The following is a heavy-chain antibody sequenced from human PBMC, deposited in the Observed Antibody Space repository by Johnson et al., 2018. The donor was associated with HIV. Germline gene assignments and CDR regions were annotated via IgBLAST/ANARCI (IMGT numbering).Heavy chain of an antibody. CDR1: GFTFSTFSRNA. D-gene: IGHD3-10*01. Sequence: QVQLVESGGGVVQPGGSLRLSCAASGFTFSTFSRNAMHWVRPAPGKGLEWVAVIYGGGSGGSTYYVDSVKGRFTISRDNSKNTLYLQMNSLRVEDTAVYYCASSSLAWGVDAFDIWGQGTKVTVSS. J-gene: IGHJ3*02. CDR3: ASSSLAWGVDAFDI. CDR2: IYGGGSGGST. V-gene: IGHV3-NL1*01.